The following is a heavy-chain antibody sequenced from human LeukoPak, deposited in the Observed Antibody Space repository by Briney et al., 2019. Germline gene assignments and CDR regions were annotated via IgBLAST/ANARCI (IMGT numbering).Heavy chain of an antibody. CDR3: AKDKSYYDSSGYYYWFDP. CDR1: GFTFSSYA. D-gene: IGHD3-22*01. CDR2: ISGSGGST. V-gene: IGHV3-23*01. J-gene: IGHJ5*02. Sequence: GGSLRLSCAASGFTFSSYAMSWVRQAPGKGLEWVSAISGSGGSTYYADSVKGRFTISGDNSKNTLYLQMNSLRAEDTAVYYCAKDKSYYDSSGYYYWFDPWGQGTLVTVSS.